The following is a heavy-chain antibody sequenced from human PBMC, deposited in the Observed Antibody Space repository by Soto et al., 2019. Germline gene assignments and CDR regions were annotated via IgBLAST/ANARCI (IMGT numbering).Heavy chain of an antibody. CDR1: EFTFSSYW. CDR2: ITEDGSEK. CDR3: GRDWGAPGRRSAVGYSDHYGMDV. J-gene: IGHJ6*02. Sequence: EVQLVETGGGLVQPGGSLRLSCAASEFTFSSYWMNWVRQAPGKGLEWVANITEDGSEKYYVDSVKGRFTSSRDNSKNALQPQMNSLRSEDTAVYSCGRDWGAPGRRSAVGYSDHYGMDVWGQGTTVTVSS. V-gene: IGHV3-7*03. D-gene: IGHD2-2*01.